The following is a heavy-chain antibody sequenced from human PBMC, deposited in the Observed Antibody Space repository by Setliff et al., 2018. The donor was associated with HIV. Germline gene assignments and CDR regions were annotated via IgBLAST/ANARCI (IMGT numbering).Heavy chain of an antibody. CDR2: INTKTGNP. V-gene: IGHV7-4-1*02. CDR3: ARATIAAAGNYYYYYMDV. CDR1: GCTFTSYT. D-gene: IGHD6-13*01. Sequence: ASVKVSCKASGCTFTSYTMNWVRQAPGQGLEWMGWINTKTGNPTYAQGFTGRFVFSLDTSVSTAYLQISSLKADDTAVYYCARATIAAAGNYYYYYMDVWGKGTTVTVSS. J-gene: IGHJ6*03.